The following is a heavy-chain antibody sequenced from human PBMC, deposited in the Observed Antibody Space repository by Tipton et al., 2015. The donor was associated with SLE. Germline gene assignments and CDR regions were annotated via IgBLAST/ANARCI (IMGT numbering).Heavy chain of an antibody. CDR3: ARVFTTMIVVENDAFDI. J-gene: IGHJ3*02. Sequence: TLSLTCTVSGDSISSYYWSWIRQPPGKGLEWIGYIYYSGSTNYNPSLKSRVTISVDTSKNQFSLKLSSVTAADTAVYYCARVFTTMIVVENDAFDIWGQGTMVTVSS. CDR1: GDSISSYY. V-gene: IGHV4-59*01. D-gene: IGHD3-22*01. CDR2: IYYSGST.